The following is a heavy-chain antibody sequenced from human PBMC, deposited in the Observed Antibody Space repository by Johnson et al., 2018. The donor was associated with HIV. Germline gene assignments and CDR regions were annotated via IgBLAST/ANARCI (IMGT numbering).Heavy chain of an antibody. V-gene: IGHV3-30*04. CDR1: GFTFSNYA. CDR2: ISYDGSNK. Sequence: VQLVESGGGVVQPGRSLRLSCAASGFTFSNYALHWVRQAPGKGLEWVAVISYDGSNKYYVDSVKGRFTISRDNAKKSLYLQMNSLRAEDTAVYYCVRVRGGYSSGWYDAFDIWGQGTMVTVSP. J-gene: IGHJ3*02. D-gene: IGHD6-19*01. CDR3: VRVRGGYSSGWYDAFDI.